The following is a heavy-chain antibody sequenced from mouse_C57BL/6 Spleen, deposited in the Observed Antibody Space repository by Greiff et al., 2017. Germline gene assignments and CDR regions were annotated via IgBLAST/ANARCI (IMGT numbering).Heavy chain of an antibody. CDR3: ASHDYDWFAY. D-gene: IGHD2-4*01. J-gene: IGHJ3*01. Sequence: EVQLQESGPGLVKPSQSLSLTCSVTGYSITSGYYWNWIRQFPGNKLEWMGYISYDGSNNYNPSLKNRISITRDTSKNQFFLKLNSVTTEDTATYYCASHDYDWFAYWGQGTLVTVSA. CDR1: GYSITSGYY. CDR2: ISYDGSN. V-gene: IGHV3-6*01.